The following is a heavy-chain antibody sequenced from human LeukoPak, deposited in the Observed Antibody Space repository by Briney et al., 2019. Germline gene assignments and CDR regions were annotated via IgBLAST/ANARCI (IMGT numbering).Heavy chain of an antibody. D-gene: IGHD4-11*01. V-gene: IGHV5-51*01. Sequence: PEESLKISCEGSGYSFTNFWIGWVRQMPGKGLEWMGIIYPGDSDTRYSPSFQGQVTISADKSINTAYLQWSSLKASDTAMYYCARQDYSNSVRFDYWGQGTLVTVSS. CDR1: GYSFTNFW. CDR2: IYPGDSDT. CDR3: ARQDYSNSVRFDY. J-gene: IGHJ4*02.